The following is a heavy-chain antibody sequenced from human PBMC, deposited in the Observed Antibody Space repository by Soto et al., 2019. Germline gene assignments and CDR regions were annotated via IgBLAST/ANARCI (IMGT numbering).Heavy chain of an antibody. CDR3: ARGVVASFDS. V-gene: IGHV4-30-2*01. CDR1: GGSISSPDYS. D-gene: IGHD2-15*01. J-gene: IGHJ4*02. CDR2: IFHSGST. Sequence: QLHLQESGSGLVKPSQTLSLTCAVSGGSISSPDYSWSWIRQPPGKGLEWIGYIFHSGSTYYNPSLKSRVTISIDKSRNQFSLKLSSVTAADTAIYYCARGVVASFDSWGQGTLVTVSS.